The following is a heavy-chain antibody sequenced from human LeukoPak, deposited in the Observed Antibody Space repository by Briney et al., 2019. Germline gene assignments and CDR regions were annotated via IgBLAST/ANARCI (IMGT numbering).Heavy chain of an antibody. V-gene: IGHV4-34*01. Sequence: SETLSLTCAVYGGSFSGYYWSWIRQPPGKGLEWVGEINHSGSTNNNPSLKSRVTISVDTSKNQFSLKLSSVAAADTAVYYCARDGPDTYRYGREGTNFYYYGMDVWGQGTTVTVSS. CDR2: INHSGST. J-gene: IGHJ6*02. CDR1: GGSFSGYY. CDR3: ARDGPDTYRYGREGTNFYYYGMDV. D-gene: IGHD5-18*01.